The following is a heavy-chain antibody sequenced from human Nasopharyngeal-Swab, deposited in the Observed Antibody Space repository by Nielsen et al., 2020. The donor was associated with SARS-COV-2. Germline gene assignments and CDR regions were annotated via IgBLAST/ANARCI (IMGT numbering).Heavy chain of an antibody. Sequence: GESLKISCKGSGYIFSNYLIGWVRQMPGKGLEYMVIIYPGDSDPRYSPSFQGQVTISLDKSINTAYLQWSSLKASDTAMYYCARFQVTAGFDYWGQGTLVTVSS. CDR2: IYPGDSDP. CDR1: GYIFSNYL. J-gene: IGHJ4*02. CDR3: ARFQVTAGFDY. V-gene: IGHV5-51*01. D-gene: IGHD2-21*02.